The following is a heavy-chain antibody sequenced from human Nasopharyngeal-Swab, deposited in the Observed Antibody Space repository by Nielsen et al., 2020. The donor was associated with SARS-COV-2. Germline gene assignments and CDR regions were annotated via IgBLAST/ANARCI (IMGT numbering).Heavy chain of an antibody. D-gene: IGHD1-26*01. CDR3: ARAHSGSYLSCFDY. V-gene: IGHV3-30*03. Sequence: VGPAARKGLEWVAVISYDGSNKYYADSVKGRFTIFRDTSKNTLYLQMNSLRAEDTAIYYCARAHSGSYLSCFDYWGQGTLVTVSS. J-gene: IGHJ4*02. CDR2: ISYDGSNK.